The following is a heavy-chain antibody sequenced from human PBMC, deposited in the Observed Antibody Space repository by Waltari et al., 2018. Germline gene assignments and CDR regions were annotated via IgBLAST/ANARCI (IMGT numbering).Heavy chain of an antibody. V-gene: IGHV1-8*03. Sequence: QVQLVQSGAEVKKPGASVKVSCQAAGYTFTSYEINWVRQATGQGLEWMGWMNPNSGTTGYAQKFQGRVTITRNTSISTAYMELSSLRSEDTAVYYCARLGDPPSTVVTWGRAFDIWGQGTMVTVSS. CDR2: MNPNSGTT. CDR3: ARLGDPPSTVVTWGRAFDI. J-gene: IGHJ3*02. D-gene: IGHD3-16*01. CDR1: GYTFTSYE.